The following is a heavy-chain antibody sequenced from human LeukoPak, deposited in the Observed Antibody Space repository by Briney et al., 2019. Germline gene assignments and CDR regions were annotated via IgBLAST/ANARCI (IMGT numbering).Heavy chain of an antibody. CDR2: ISSGTKYI. Sequence: GGSLRLSCAASGFAFRTYSMNCVRQAPGKGLEWVSSISSGTKYIYYGESVKGRFTISRDNAKNSLYLQMNNLRVEDTAVYYCARDNSGGYYEVDYWGQGALVTVSS. D-gene: IGHD3-22*01. CDR1: GFAFRTYS. J-gene: IGHJ4*02. V-gene: IGHV3-21*01. CDR3: ARDNSGGYYEVDY.